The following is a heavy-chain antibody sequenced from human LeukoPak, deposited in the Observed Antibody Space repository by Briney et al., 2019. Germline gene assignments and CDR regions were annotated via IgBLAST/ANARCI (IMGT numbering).Heavy chain of an antibody. D-gene: IGHD3-22*01. Sequence: SETLSLTCTVSGGSISSYYWSWIRQPPGKGLEWIGYIYYSGSTNYNPSLKSRVTISVDTSKNQFSLKLSSVTAADTAVYYCARWAPDSSGSGYPDAFDIWGQGTMVTVSS. CDR1: GGSISSYY. CDR2: IYYSGST. J-gene: IGHJ3*02. V-gene: IGHV4-59*01. CDR3: ARWAPDSSGSGYPDAFDI.